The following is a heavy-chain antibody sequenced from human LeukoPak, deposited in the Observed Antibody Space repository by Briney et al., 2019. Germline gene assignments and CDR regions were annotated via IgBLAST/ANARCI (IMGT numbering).Heavy chain of an antibody. J-gene: IGHJ4*02. CDR2: ISGSGGST. V-gene: IGHV3-23*01. Sequence: GGSLRLSCAASGFTFSSYAMSWVRQAPGKGLEWVSAISGSGGSTYYADSVKGRFTISRDNSKNTLYLQMNSLRAEDTAVYYCARDHALLWFGELTHPLDYWGQGTLVTVSS. D-gene: IGHD3-10*01. CDR3: ARDHALLWFGELTHPLDY. CDR1: GFTFSSYA.